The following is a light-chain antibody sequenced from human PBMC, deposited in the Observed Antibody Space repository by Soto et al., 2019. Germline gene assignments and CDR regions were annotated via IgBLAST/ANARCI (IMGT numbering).Light chain of an antibody. CDR1: QSLLNSSNNKNY. CDR2: WAS. V-gene: IGKV4-1*01. J-gene: IGKJ2*01. Sequence: DVVMTQSPDSLAVSLGERATINCKSSQSLLNSSNNKNYLAWYQQKPGQSPELLIYWASTRESGVPDRFSGSGSGTAFTLTISSLQAEDVAVYYCQQFYSTPYTFGQGTKLEIK. CDR3: QQFYSTPYT.